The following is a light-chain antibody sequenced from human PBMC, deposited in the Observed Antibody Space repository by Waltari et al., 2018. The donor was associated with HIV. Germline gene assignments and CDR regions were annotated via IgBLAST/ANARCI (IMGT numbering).Light chain of an antibody. CDR2: GAS. Sequence: EIVMTQSPATLSVSPGVRATLSCRASQSVSSNLAWYLQKPGQAPRVLIYGASTRATGIPARFSGSGSGTEFTLTISSLQSEDFAVYYCHQYNNWPQTFGQGTKVEIK. J-gene: IGKJ1*01. V-gene: IGKV3-15*01. CDR1: QSVSSN. CDR3: HQYNNWPQT.